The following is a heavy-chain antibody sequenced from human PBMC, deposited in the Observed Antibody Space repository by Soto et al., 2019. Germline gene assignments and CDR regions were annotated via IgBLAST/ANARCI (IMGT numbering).Heavy chain of an antibody. CDR3: ASYSGSYDAFDI. Sequence: GGSLRLSCAASGFTFSSYGMHWVRQPPGKGLEWVAVISYDGSNKYYADSVKGRFTISRDNSENTLYLQMNRMRAEDTAVYYCASYSGSYDAFDIWGQGTMVTVSS. V-gene: IGHV3-30*03. D-gene: IGHD1-26*01. CDR2: ISYDGSNK. J-gene: IGHJ3*02. CDR1: GFTFSSYG.